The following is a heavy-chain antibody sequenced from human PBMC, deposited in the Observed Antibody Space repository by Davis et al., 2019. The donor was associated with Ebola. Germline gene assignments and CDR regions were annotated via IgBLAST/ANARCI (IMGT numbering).Heavy chain of an antibody. J-gene: IGHJ6*02. CDR3: AKEGDYGDYQWLKIYYYYYGMDV. CDR1: GFTFSSYG. D-gene: IGHD4-17*01. CDR2: ISYDGSNK. Sequence: GSLRLSCAASGFTFSSYGMHWVRQAPGKGLEWVAVISYDGSNKYYADSVKGRFTISRDNSKNTLYLQMNSLRAEDTAVYYCAKEGDYGDYQWLKIYYYYYGMDVWGQGTTVTVSS. V-gene: IGHV3-30*18.